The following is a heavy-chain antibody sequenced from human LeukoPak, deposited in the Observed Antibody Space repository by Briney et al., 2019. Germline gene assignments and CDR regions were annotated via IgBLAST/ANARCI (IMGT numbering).Heavy chain of an antibody. J-gene: IGHJ6*03. V-gene: IGHV3-74*01. CDR1: GFTFTTYW. CDR2: IDSEGSTT. D-gene: IGHD4-23*01. CDR3: ARDAGYGDNSAYYYHYMDV. Sequence: GGSLRLSCEASGFTFTTYWMHWVRHGPGKGLVWVSRIDSEGSTTNYADSVKGRFTISRDNAKNTLYLQMNSLSAEDTAVYYCARDAGYGDNSAYYYHYMDVWGKGTTVTVSS.